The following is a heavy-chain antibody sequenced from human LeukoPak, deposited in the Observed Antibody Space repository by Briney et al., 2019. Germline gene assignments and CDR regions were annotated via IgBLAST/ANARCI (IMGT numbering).Heavy chain of an antibody. Sequence: FETLSLTRTVSCGSIRCYYWRWIRQPPGERLEWIGYIYYSGSTNYNPSLKSRVTISVDTSKNQFSLKLSSVTAADTAVYYCARGRLGELLLIDYWGQGTLVTVSS. J-gene: IGHJ4*02. D-gene: IGHD3-16*01. CDR2: IYYSGST. V-gene: IGHV4-59*01. CDR3: ARGRLGELLLIDY. CDR1: CGSIRCYY.